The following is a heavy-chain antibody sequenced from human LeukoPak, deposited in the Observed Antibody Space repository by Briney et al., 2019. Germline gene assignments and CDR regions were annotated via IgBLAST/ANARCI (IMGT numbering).Heavy chain of an antibody. CDR2: IRYDGSNK. J-gene: IGHJ5*02. D-gene: IGHD3-3*01. CDR1: GFTFSSYG. CDR3: AKASFWSGDYPPFTP. Sequence: GGSLRLSCAASGFTFSSYGMHWVRQAPGKGLEWVAFIRYDGSNKYYADSVKGRFTISRDNSKNTLYLQMNSLRAEDTAVYYCAKASFWSGDYPPFTPWGQGTLVTVSS. V-gene: IGHV3-30*02.